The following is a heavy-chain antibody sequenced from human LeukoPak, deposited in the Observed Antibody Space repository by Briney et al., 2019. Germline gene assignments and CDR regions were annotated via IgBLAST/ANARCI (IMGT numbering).Heavy chain of an antibody. CDR2: ITPSGST. V-gene: IGHV4-34*01. Sequence: SETLSLTCAVYGGSFSAYYWIWIRQPPGKGLEWIGEITPSGSTNYSPSLKSRVPISIDTSKKKLSLRLTSVTAADSAVYYCASSFYYDSRDYWGQGTLVTVSS. CDR3: ASSFYYDSRDY. D-gene: IGHD3-22*01. J-gene: IGHJ4*02. CDR1: GGSFSAYY.